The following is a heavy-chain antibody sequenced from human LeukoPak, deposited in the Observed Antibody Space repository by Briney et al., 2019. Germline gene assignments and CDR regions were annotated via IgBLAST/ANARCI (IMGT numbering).Heavy chain of an antibody. V-gene: IGHV1-8*01. CDR2: MNPNSGNT. Sequence: ASVKVSCKASGYTFTSYDINWVRQATGQGLEWMGWMNPNSGNTGYAQKFQGRVTMTRNTSISTAYMELSSLRSEDTAVYCCARVRLPSYYFDYWGQGTLVTVSS. CDR1: GYTFTSYD. J-gene: IGHJ4*02. CDR3: ARVRLPSYYFDY. D-gene: IGHD3-10*01.